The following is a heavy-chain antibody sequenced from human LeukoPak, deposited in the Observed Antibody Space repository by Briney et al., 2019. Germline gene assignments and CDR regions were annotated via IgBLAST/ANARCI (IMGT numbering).Heavy chain of an antibody. Sequence: GGSLRLSCAASGFTFSNYGMHWVRQAPGKGLEWVAVISYDASNRYYADSVKGRFTISRDNSKNTLYLQMNSLRAEDTAVYYCAGVGARSGSYPDYWGQGTLVTVSS. V-gene: IGHV3-30*03. D-gene: IGHD1-26*01. CDR2: ISYDASNR. J-gene: IGHJ4*02. CDR1: GFTFSNYG. CDR3: AGVGARSGSYPDY.